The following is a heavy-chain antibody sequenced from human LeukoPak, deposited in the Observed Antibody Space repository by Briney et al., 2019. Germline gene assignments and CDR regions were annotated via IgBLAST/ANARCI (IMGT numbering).Heavy chain of an antibody. Sequence: SETLSLTCTVSGGSISSSSYYWGWIRQPPGKGLEWIGSIYYSGSTYYNPSLKSRVTISVDTSKNQFSLKLSSVTAADTAVYYCASIYGSEDYWGQGTLVTVSS. CDR2: IYYSGST. V-gene: IGHV4-39*07. J-gene: IGHJ4*02. CDR1: GGSISSSSYY. CDR3: ASIYGSEDY. D-gene: IGHD3-10*01.